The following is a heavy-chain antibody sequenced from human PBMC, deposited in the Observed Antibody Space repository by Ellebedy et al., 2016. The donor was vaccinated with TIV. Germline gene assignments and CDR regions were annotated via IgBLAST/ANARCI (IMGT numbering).Heavy chain of an antibody. Sequence: GESLKISCAASGFTFSSYWMYWVRQAPGKGLVWVSRMKGDGSSASYADSVTGRFTISRDNSKNSLYQKMNSLRTEDTALYYCAKDLSSSWYSYGMDVWGQGTTVTVSS. CDR1: GFTFSSYW. V-gene: IGHV3-74*01. J-gene: IGHJ6*02. D-gene: IGHD6-13*01. CDR3: AKDLSSSWYSYGMDV. CDR2: MKGDGSSA.